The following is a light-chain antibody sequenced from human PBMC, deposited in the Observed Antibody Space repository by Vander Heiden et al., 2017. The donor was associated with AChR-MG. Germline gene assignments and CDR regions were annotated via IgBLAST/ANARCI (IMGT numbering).Light chain of an antibody. CDR1: QSVSSNY. V-gene: IGKV3-20*01. Sequence: ELVLIQSPGTLSLSPGERATPSSRAGQSVSSNYLAWYQQKPGQAPRLLIYGASSRASGVPDRFSGSGSGTDFTLTISKLEPEDFAVYYCQQDGSSPGTFGQGTKVEIK. CDR2: GAS. J-gene: IGKJ1*01. CDR3: QQDGSSPGT.